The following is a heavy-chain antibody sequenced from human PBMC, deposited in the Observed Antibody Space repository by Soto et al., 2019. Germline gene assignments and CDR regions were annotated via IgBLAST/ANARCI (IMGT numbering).Heavy chain of an antibody. CDR3: VRRHVSATGIDWFDP. D-gene: IGHD6-13*01. V-gene: IGHV1-3*01. Sequence: ASVKVSCKASGYTFTSYGIHWVRQAPGQRLEWMGWINAANGDTKYSPKFQGRVTITRDTSASTAYMELSSLRSEDTAVYYCVRRHVSATGIDWFDPWGQGTLVT. J-gene: IGHJ5*02. CDR2: INAANGDT. CDR1: GYTFTSYG.